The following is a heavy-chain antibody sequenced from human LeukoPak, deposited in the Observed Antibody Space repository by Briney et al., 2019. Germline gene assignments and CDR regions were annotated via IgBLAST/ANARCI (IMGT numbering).Heavy chain of an antibody. CDR2: IYSGGST. D-gene: IGHD2-2*01. V-gene: IGHV3-66*01. J-gene: IGHJ4*02. CDR3: AKVGTSCYAADY. CDR1: GFTDSSNY. Sequence: GGSLRLSCAASGFTDSSNYMSWVRQAPGKGLEWVSVIYSGGSTYYADSVKGRFTISRDNSKNTLYLQMNSLRAEDTAVYYCAKVGTSCYAADYWGQGTLVTVSS.